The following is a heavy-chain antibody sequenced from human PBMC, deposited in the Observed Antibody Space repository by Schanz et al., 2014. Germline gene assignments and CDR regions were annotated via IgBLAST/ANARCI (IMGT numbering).Heavy chain of an antibody. J-gene: IGHJ3*02. Sequence: AQLVESGGGLVEPGGSLRLSCSGSGFTFSEVYMSWVRQAPGKGLEWVGRIENNANGATTDYAAPVKGRFTVSRDDSRNTLYLQMNTLRTDDTALYYCTTFNNRDALYIWGQGTMVSVSS. V-gene: IGHV3-15*04. CDR3: TTFNNRDALYI. CDR1: GFTFSEVY. CDR2: IENNANGATT. D-gene: IGHD1-20*01.